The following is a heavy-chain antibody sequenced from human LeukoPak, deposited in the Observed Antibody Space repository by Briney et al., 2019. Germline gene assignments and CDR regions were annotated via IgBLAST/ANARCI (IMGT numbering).Heavy chain of an antibody. J-gene: IGHJ4*02. CDR3: VKDMKIKAAGYYFDY. D-gene: IGHD6-13*01. V-gene: IGHV3-30*18. CDR2: IANDGRDK. CDR1: GFTFSNYA. Sequence: GGSLRLSCVASGFTFSNYAMRWVRRAPGKGLEWVAVIANDGRDKEYADSVRGRFTISRDNSKNTVYLQMNSLRAEDTAVFYCVKDMKIKAAGYYFDYWGQGTLVTVSS.